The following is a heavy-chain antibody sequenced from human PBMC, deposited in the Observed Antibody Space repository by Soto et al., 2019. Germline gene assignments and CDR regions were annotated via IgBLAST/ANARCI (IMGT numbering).Heavy chain of an antibody. V-gene: IGHV3-30*18. CDR1: GFTFSSYG. CDR3: AKDSHLSFDY. J-gene: IGHJ4*02. Sequence: PGGSLRPSCAASGFTFSSYGMHWVRQAPGKGLEWVAVISYDGSNKYYTDSVKGRFTISRDNSKNTLYLQMNSLRAEDTAVYYCAKDSHLSFDYWGQGTLVTVSS. CDR2: ISYDGSNK.